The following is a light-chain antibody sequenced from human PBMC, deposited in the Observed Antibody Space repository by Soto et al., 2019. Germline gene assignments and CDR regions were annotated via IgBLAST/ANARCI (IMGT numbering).Light chain of an antibody. Sequence: EIVMTQSPATLSVSPGERATLSCRASQTVTSNLAWYQQKPGQAPRLLLFGASTRATGIPARFSGSGSGTEFTLTISSLQSEDFAVYFCQQYNSWPPGTFGQGTKVEI. CDR2: GAS. CDR3: QQYNSWPPGT. V-gene: IGKV3-15*01. J-gene: IGKJ1*01. CDR1: QTVTSN.